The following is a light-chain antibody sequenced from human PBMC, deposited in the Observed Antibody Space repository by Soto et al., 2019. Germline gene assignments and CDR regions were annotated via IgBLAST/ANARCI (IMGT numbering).Light chain of an antibody. V-gene: IGLV2-14*01. CDR3: SSYTSRTTVV. J-gene: IGLJ2*01. CDR1: SSDIGGYNY. Sequence: QSALTQPASVSGSPGQSITISCTGTSSDIGGYNYVSWYQQYPGKAPKLMIYEVSNRPSGVSSRFSGSKSDNAASLTISGLQTEDEADYYCSSYTSRTTVVFGGGTKLTVL. CDR2: EVS.